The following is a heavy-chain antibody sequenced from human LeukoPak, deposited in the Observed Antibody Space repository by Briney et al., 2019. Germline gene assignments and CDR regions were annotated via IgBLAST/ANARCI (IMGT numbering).Heavy chain of an antibody. CDR1: GGSIGSSNYY. Sequence: SETLSLTCTVSGGSIGSSNYYWGWIRQPPGKGLEWIGHIFYSGNTYYNPSLKSRVTISVDTSKNQFSLHLTSVTAADTATYYCARRGITYSTSFFAFWGQGTLVTVPS. D-gene: IGHD2/OR15-2a*01. CDR3: ARRGITYSTSFFAF. V-gene: IGHV4-39*01. J-gene: IGHJ4*02. CDR2: IFYSGNT.